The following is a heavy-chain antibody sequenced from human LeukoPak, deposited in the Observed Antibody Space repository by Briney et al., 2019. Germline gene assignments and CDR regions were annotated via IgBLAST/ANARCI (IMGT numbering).Heavy chain of an antibody. D-gene: IGHD6-19*01. CDR3: ARGGVAGHFDY. CDR1: GGSFSGYY. V-gene: IGHV4-34*01. Sequence: SVTLSLTCAVYGGSFSGYYWSWIRQPPGKGLEWIGEINHSGSTNYNPSLKSRVTISVDTSRNQFSLKLGSVTAADTAVYYCARGGVAGHFDYWGQGTLVTVSS. J-gene: IGHJ4*02. CDR2: INHSGST.